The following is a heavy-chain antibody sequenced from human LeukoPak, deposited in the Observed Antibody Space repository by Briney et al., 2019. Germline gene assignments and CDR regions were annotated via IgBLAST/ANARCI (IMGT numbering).Heavy chain of an antibody. CDR3: ARDPPPRNYDSNY. CDR2: IDGSGSTK. D-gene: IGHD3-3*01. Sequence: GGSLRLSCAASGFTFSDYYMSWIRQAPGKGLEWVSFIDGSGSTKAYADSVKGRFTISRDNAMNSLFLQMNSLRADDTAVYYCARDPPPRNYDSNYWGQGTLVTVSS. CDR1: GFTFSDYY. J-gene: IGHJ4*02. V-gene: IGHV3-11*01.